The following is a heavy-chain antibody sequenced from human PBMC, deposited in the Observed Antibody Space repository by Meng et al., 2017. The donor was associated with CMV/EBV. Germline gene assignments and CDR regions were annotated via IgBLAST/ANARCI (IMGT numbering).Heavy chain of an antibody. CDR3: ARAVVVVPAASDWFDP. CDR2: IHNSGST. V-gene: IGHV4-59*01. J-gene: IGHJ5*01. CDR1: GGPFSSYH. D-gene: IGHD2-2*01. Sequence: SETLCLTCTASGGPFSSYHWNWIRQPPGKGLEWIEYIHNSGSTNYNPSLKSRVTISVDTSKNQSSLKLSSVTAADTAVYYCARAVVVVPAASDWFDPWGQGTMVTVSS.